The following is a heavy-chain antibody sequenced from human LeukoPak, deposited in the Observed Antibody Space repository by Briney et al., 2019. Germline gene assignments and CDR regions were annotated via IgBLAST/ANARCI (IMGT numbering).Heavy chain of an antibody. CDR2: IYYSGST. CDR1: GGSISSSSYY. Sequence: SETLSLTCTVSGGSISSSSYYWGWIRQPPGKGLEWIGSIYYSGSTYYNPSLKSRVTISVDTSKNQFSLKLSSVTAADTAVYYCAVELGIGFYFDYWGQGTLVTVSS. J-gene: IGHJ4*02. V-gene: IGHV4-39*07. CDR3: AVELGIGFYFDY. D-gene: IGHD7-27*01.